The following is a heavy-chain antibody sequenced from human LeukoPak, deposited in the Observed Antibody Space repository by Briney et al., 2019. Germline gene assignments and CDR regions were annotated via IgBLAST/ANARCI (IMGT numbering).Heavy chain of an antibody. CDR2: INAGNGDT. J-gene: IGHJ4*02. CDR1: GYTFTKYV. V-gene: IGHV1-3*01. Sequence: ASVKVSCKASGYTFTKYVVHSVRQAPGQRPEWMGWINAGNGDTKYSQNFQDRVTITRDTSANTAYMELSSLTSEDTALYYCARDDCGDTCYPGGYWGQGTLVTVSS. CDR3: ARDDCGDTCYPGGY. D-gene: IGHD2-21*01.